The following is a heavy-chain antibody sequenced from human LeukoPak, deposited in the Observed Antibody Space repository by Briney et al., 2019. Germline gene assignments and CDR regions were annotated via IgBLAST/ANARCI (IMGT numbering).Heavy chain of an antibody. V-gene: IGHV4-59*01. J-gene: IGHJ6*02. Sequence: SETLSLTCTVSGGSISTFYWGWIRQPPGKGLEWIGYIYYSGSTNYNPSLKSRLTISVDTSKSQFSMKLDSVTAADTAVYYCARDRDIGTYYYYYGMDVWGQGTTVTVSS. CDR2: IYYSGST. CDR1: GGSISTFY. D-gene: IGHD2-15*01. CDR3: ARDRDIGTYYYYYGMDV.